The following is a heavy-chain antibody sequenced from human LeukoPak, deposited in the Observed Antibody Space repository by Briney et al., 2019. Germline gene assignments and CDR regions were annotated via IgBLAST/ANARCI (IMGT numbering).Heavy chain of an antibody. Sequence: SETLSLTCTVSGYSISSGYYWGWIRQPPGKGLEWIGSMHHSGSTYYNPSLKSRVTISVDTSKNQFSLKLSSVTAADTAVYYCARRPTGYNRRGFDYWGQGTLVTVSS. V-gene: IGHV4-38-2*02. J-gene: IGHJ4*02. CDR3: ARRPTGYNRRGFDY. CDR2: MHHSGST. D-gene: IGHD5-24*01. CDR1: GYSISSGYY.